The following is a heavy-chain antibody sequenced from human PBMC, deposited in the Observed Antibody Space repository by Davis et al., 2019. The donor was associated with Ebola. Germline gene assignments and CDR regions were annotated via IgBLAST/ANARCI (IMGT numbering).Heavy chain of an antibody. CDR1: GYTFTSYD. CDR2: MNPNSGNR. D-gene: IGHD7-27*01. Sequence: ASVKVSCKASGYTFTSYDINWVRQATGQGPEWMGWMNPNSGNRGYAQKFQGRVTMTRDTSISTAYMELSRLRSDDTAVYYCASGQLGADAFDIWGQGTMVTVSS. V-gene: IGHV1-8*01. CDR3: ASGQLGADAFDI. J-gene: IGHJ3*02.